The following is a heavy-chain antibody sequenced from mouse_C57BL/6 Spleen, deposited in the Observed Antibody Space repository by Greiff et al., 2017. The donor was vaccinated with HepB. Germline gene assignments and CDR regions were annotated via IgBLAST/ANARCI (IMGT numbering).Heavy chain of an antibody. CDR2: IYPGSGST. V-gene: IGHV1-55*01. Sequence: VQLQQSGAELVKPGASVKMSCKASGYTFTSYWITWVKQRPGQGLEWIGDIYPGSGSTNYNEKFNSKATLTVDTSSSTAYMQLSSLTSEDSAVYYCAGDYDVGAMDYWGQGTSVTVSS. CDR3: AGDYDVGAMDY. J-gene: IGHJ4*01. CDR1: GYTFTSYW. D-gene: IGHD2-4*01.